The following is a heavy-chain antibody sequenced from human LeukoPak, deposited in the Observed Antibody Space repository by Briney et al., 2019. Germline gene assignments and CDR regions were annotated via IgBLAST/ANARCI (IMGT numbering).Heavy chain of an antibody. CDR3: ARGRLASRYCSGGSCYSNWFDP. D-gene: IGHD2-15*01. CDR1: GFTFSSYG. V-gene: IGHV3-33*08. J-gene: IGHJ5*02. CDR2: IWYDGSNK. Sequence: GGSLRLSCAASGFTFSSYGMHWVRQAPGKGLEWVAVIWYDGSNKYYADSVKGRFTISRDNSKNTLYLQMNSLRAEDTAVYHCARGRLASRYCSGGSCYSNWFDPWGQGTLVTVSS.